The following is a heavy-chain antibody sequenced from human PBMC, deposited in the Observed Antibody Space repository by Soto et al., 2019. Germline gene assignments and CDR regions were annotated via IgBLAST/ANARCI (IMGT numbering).Heavy chain of an antibody. Sequence: SDTVSLTCTVSGGSISSSSYYWGWNRQPPGKGLEWIGSIYYSGSTYYNPSLKSRVTISVDTSKNQFSLKLSSVTAADTAVYYCARRVVAVAGTDENYGMDVWGQGTTVTVSS. D-gene: IGHD6-19*01. CDR3: ARRVVAVAGTDENYGMDV. CDR2: IYYSGST. CDR1: GGSISSSSYY. J-gene: IGHJ6*02. V-gene: IGHV4-39*01.